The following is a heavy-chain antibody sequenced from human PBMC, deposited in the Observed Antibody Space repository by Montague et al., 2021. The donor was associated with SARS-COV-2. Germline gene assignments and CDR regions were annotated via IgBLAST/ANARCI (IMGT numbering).Heavy chain of an antibody. J-gene: IGHJ5*02. V-gene: IGHV4-59*11. CDR2: IYYSGSI. Sequence: SETLSLTCTVSGGSMSNHYWTWIRQPPGKGLEWLADIYYSGSINSXASLKSRASMSVDTSKNQFSLKLTSVTAADTAVYYCARAVSVRRAVNWFDPWGQGTLVTVSS. CDR3: ARAVSVRRAVNWFDP. CDR1: GGSMSNHY. D-gene: IGHD1-14*01.